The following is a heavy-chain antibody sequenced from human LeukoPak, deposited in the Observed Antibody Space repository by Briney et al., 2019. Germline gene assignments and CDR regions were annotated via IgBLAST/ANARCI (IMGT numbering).Heavy chain of an antibody. V-gene: IGHV4-4*07. J-gene: IGHJ4*02. CDR2: IYTSGST. Sequence: SETLSLTCTVSGGSISSYYWSWIRQPAGKGLEWIGRIYTSGSTNYNPSLKSRVTMSVDTSKNQFSLKLTSVTAADTAVYYCAKWSQWLVSGGWFEDYWGQGTLVTVSS. CDR1: GGSISSYY. D-gene: IGHD6-19*01. CDR3: AKWSQWLVSGGWFEDY.